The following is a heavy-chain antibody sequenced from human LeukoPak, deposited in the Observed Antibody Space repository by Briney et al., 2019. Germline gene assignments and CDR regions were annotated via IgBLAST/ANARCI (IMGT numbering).Heavy chain of an antibody. J-gene: IGHJ4*02. CDR2: IRYDGSNK. V-gene: IGHV3-30*02. CDR1: GFTFSSYG. D-gene: IGHD6-13*01. CDR3: AKDARPYSSSWYPDY. Sequence: HTGGSLRLSCAASGFTFSSYGMHWVRQAPGKGLEWVAFIRYDGSNKYYADSVKGRFTISRDNSKNTLYLQMNSLRAEDTAVYYCAKDARPYSSSWYPDYWGQGTLVTVSS.